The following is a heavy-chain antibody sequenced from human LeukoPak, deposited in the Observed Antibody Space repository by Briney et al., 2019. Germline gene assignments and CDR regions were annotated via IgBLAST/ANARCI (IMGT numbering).Heavy chain of an antibody. Sequence: PGGCLRLSCAASGFTFSSYSMNWVRQAPGKGLEWVAVISYDGSNKYYADSVKGRFTISRDNSKNTLYLQMNSLRAEDTAVYYCARDPGGVVIEGSVDYWGQGTLVTVSS. CDR2: ISYDGSNK. CDR3: ARDPGGVVIEGSVDY. D-gene: IGHD3-3*01. CDR1: GFTFSSYS. J-gene: IGHJ4*02. V-gene: IGHV3-30*03.